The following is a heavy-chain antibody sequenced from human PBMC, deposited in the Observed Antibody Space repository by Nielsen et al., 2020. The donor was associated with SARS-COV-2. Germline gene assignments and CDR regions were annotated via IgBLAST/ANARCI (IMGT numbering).Heavy chain of an antibody. CDR1: GYNFNGHY. CDR3: ASLPQDERGF. J-gene: IGHJ1*01. V-gene: IGHV1-2*02. D-gene: IGHD1-1*01. Sequence: ASVNVSRKTSGYNFNGHYMHRVRQAPGQGLEWMGGINPNSADTNYAQKFQGRVTMTRDTSNSTAYMELSRLRSDDTAVYYCASLPQDERGFWGQGTLVTVSS. CDR2: INPNSADT.